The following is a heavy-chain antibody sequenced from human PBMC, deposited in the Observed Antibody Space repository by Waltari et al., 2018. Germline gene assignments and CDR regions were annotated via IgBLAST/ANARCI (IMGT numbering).Heavy chain of an antibody. Sequence: QVQLVESGGGVFQPGRSLRFSCSASGFPLSSYGMHWVCLAPGKGLEWVAVTSYDGSKKYYVDSVKGRFTISRDNSKNTLYLQMNSLRAEDTAVYYWARDLGDGYNSADYWGQGTLVTVSS. CDR2: TSYDGSKK. D-gene: IGHD5-12*01. CDR1: GFPLSSYG. CDR3: ARDLGDGYNSADY. V-gene: IGHV3-30*03. J-gene: IGHJ4*02.